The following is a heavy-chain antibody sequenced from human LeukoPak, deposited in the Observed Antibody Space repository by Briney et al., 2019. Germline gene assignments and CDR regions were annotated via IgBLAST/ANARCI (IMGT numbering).Heavy chain of an antibody. D-gene: IGHD6-19*01. V-gene: IGHV4-61*01. CDR3: AKDSAVGDYYYMDV. CDR1: GGSISSSSYY. J-gene: IGHJ6*03. CDR2: IYYSGST. Sequence: SETLSLTCTVSGGSISSSSYYWSWIRQPPGKGLEWIGYIYYSGSTNYNPSLKSRVTISVDTSKNQFSLKLSSVTAADTAVYYCAKDSAVGDYYYMDVWGKGTTVTISS.